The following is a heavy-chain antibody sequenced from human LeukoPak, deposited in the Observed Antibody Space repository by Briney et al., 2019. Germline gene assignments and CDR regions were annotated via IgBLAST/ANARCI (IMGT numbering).Heavy chain of an antibody. CDR1: GFTFSNYW. J-gene: IGHJ4*02. D-gene: IGHD3-10*01. V-gene: IGHV3-7*04. CDR3: ARADYYGSILDY. Sequence: GGSLRLSCAASGFTFSNYWMSWVRQAPGKGLEWVVNIEQDGSAKYYVVSVDGRFTVSRDNAENSLYLQMDFLRAEDTAVYYCARADYYGSILDYWGQGSLVTVSS. CDR2: IEQDGSAK.